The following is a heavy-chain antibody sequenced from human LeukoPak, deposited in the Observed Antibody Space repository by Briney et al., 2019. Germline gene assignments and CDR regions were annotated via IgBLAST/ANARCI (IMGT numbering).Heavy chain of an antibody. CDR3: XXXXSXXXXGVFDX. CDR2: ISWNSGSI. J-gene: IGHJ4*02. V-gene: IGHV3-9*01. CDR1: GFTFDDYA. Sequence: GRSLRLSCAASGFTFDDYAMHWVRQAPGKGLEWVSGISWNSGSIGYADSVKGRFTISRDNAKNSLYLQMKSLRAEDTALYYCXXXXSXXXXGVFDXXXQXTLVTVXS. D-gene: IGHD3-10*01.